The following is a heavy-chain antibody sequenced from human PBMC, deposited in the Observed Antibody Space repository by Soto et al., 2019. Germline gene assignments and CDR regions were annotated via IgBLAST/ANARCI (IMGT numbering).Heavy chain of an antibody. J-gene: IGHJ4*02. CDR1: GFTFSSYS. V-gene: IGHV3-21*01. Sequence: GGSLRLSCAASGFTFSSYSMNWVRQAPGKGLEWVSSISSSSSYIYYADSVKGRFTISRDNAKNSLYLQMNSLRAEDTAVYYCARPTNCTNGVCPFDYWGQGTLVTVSS. D-gene: IGHD2-8*01. CDR2: ISSSSSYI. CDR3: ARPTNCTNGVCPFDY.